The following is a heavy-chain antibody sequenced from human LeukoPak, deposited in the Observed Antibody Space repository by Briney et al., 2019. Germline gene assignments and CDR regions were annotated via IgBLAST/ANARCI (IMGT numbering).Heavy chain of an antibody. CDR2: IWYDGNK. Sequence: GGSLRLSFAASGFTFSSYGMHWVRQAPGKGLEWVAIIWYDGNKYYADSVKGRFTISRDNSKNTLYLQINSLRAEDTAMYYCAKEISLNDAFDIWGQGTMVTVSS. CDR1: GFTFSSYG. D-gene: IGHD2-15*01. J-gene: IGHJ3*02. V-gene: IGHV3-33*06. CDR3: AKEISLNDAFDI.